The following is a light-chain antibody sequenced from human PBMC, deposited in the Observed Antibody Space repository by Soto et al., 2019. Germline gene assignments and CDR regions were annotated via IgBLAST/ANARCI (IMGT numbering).Light chain of an antibody. Sequence: QSVLTQPPSASGSPGQSVTISCTGASSDFADYKSVSWYQQHPGKAPQLVIYEDNKRPSGVPDRFSGSKSGNTASLTVSGLQAEDEADYYCSSYGGSNTLKVFGAGTKVTVL. V-gene: IGLV2-8*01. J-gene: IGLJ1*01. CDR1: SSDFADYKS. CDR2: EDN. CDR3: SSYGGSNTLKV.